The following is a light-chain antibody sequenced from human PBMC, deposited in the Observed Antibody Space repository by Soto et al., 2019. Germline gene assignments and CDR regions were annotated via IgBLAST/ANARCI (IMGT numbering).Light chain of an antibody. CDR2: GAS. V-gene: IGKV3-15*01. CDR1: ESVRTN. CDR3: QQYNNWPPRT. J-gene: IGKJ1*01. Sequence: ETVVTQSTATLSVSPGETATLSCRASESVRTNLAWYQQKPGQAPRLLIYGASNRSTGIPARFSGSGSGKEFTLTISSLQSEDFAVYYCQQYNNWPPRTFGQGNKVEIK.